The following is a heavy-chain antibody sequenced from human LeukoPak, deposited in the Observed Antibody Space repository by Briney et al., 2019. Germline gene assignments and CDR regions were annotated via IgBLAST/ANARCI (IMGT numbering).Heavy chain of an antibody. CDR2: ISSSSSYI. CDR3: ARDVIGGWYLAFDI. CDR1: GFTLSSYN. J-gene: IGHJ3*02. D-gene: IGHD6-19*01. V-gene: IGHV3-21*01. Sequence: GGSLRLSCVASGFTLSSYNMNWVRQAPGQGLEWVSSISSSSSYIYYADSVKGRFTISRDNAENSLYLQMNSLRAEDTAVYYCARDVIGGWYLAFDICGQGTMVTVSS.